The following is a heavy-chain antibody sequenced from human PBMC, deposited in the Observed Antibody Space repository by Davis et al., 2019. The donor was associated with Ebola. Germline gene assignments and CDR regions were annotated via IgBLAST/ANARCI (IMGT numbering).Heavy chain of an antibody. D-gene: IGHD3-3*01. Sequence: PGGSLRLSCGVSGGSIRRNYKWWSWVRQPPGKGLEWIGEIYQSGSTNYNPSLKSRVTISVDKSKNQFSLNLSSVTAADTAVYYCARSSEWSLDYWGQGTLVTVSS. CDR1: GGSIRRNYKW. CDR3: ARSSEWSLDY. CDR2: IYQSGST. V-gene: IGHV4-4*02. J-gene: IGHJ4*02.